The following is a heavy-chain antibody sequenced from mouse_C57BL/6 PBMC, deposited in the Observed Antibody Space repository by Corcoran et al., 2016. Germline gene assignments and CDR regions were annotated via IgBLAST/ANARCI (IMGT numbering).Heavy chain of an antibody. Sequence: EVQLQQSGPELVKPGASVKISCKASGYTFTDYYMNWVKQSNGKSLEWIGDINPNNGGTSYNQKFKGKATLTVDKSSSTAYMELRSLTSEDSAVYYCARDDYPCWYFDVWGTGTTVTVSS. CDR3: ARDDYPCWYFDV. V-gene: IGHV1-26*01. J-gene: IGHJ1*03. D-gene: IGHD2-4*01. CDR1: GYTFTDYY. CDR2: INPNNGGT.